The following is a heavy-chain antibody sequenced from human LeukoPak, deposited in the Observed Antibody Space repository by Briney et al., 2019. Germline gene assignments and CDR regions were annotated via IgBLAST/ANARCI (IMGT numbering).Heavy chain of an antibody. CDR2: IYYSGST. V-gene: IGHV4-39*02. CDR1: GGSLSSSSYY. Sequence: SETLSLTCTVSGGSLSSSSYYWGWVRQPPGQGLEWIGNIYYSGSTYYNPSLKSRLTISLDTSQRHFSLRLSSVTAADTASYYCTRGSYDVLTGYSTLGEYWGQGTLVTVSS. CDR3: TRGSYDVLTGYSTLGEY. J-gene: IGHJ4*02. D-gene: IGHD3-9*01.